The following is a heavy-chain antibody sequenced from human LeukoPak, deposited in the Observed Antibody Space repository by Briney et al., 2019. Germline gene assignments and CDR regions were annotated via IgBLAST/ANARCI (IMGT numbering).Heavy chain of an antibody. J-gene: IGHJ4*02. V-gene: IGHV3-30*02. Sequence: PGGSLRLSCAASTFTFRSYGMHWVRQAPGKGLEWVAFIEYDGSNQYYADSVKGRFTISRDNSKNMLYLQMNSLRAEDTAVYYCARVAVAGFDSWGQGTLVTVSS. CDR3: ARVAVAGFDS. CDR1: TFTFRSYG. CDR2: IEYDGSNQ. D-gene: IGHD6-19*01.